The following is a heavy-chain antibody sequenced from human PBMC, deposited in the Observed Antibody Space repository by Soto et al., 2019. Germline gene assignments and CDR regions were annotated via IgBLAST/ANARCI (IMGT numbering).Heavy chain of an antibody. D-gene: IGHD6-19*01. CDR3: AKDRRAQWLVRDYYYYGMDV. CDR1: GFTFSSYG. Sequence: HPGGSLRLSCAASGFTFSSYGMHWVRQAPGKGLEWVAVISYDGSNKYYADFVKGRFTISRDNSKNTLYLQMNSLRAEGTAVYYCAKDRRAQWLVRDYYYYGMDVWGQGTTVTVSS. V-gene: IGHV3-30*18. CDR2: ISYDGSNK. J-gene: IGHJ6*02.